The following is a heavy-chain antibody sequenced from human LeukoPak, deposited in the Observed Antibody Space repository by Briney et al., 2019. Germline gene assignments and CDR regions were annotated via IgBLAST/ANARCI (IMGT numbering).Heavy chain of an antibody. CDR2: INHSGST. CDR3: AKKGGVVEPAAITMADYFDY. D-gene: IGHD2-2*02. J-gene: IGHJ4*02. Sequence: SETLSLTCAVYGGSFSGYYWSWIRQPPGKGLEWIGEINHSGSTNYNPSLKSRVTISVDTSKNQFSLKLSSVTAADTAVYYCAKKGGVVEPAAITMADYFDYWGQETLVPFSS. V-gene: IGHV4-34*01. CDR1: GGSFSGYY.